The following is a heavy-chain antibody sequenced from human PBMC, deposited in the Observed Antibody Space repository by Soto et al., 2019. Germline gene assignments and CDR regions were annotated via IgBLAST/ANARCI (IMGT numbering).Heavy chain of an antibody. CDR1: GFTFSSYG. CDR3: ARDQDIVVVVAATPPYGMDV. V-gene: IGHV3-33*01. D-gene: IGHD2-15*01. J-gene: IGHJ6*02. Sequence: QVQLVESGGGVVQPGRSLRLSCAASGFTFSSYGMHWVRQAPGKGLEWVAVIWYDGSNKYYADSVKGRFTNSRDNSKNTLYLQMNSLRAEDTAVYYCARDQDIVVVVAATPPYGMDVWGQGTTVTVSS. CDR2: IWYDGSNK.